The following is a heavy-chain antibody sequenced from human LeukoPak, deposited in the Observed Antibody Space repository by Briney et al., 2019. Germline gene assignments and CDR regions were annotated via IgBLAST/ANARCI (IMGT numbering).Heavy chain of an antibody. CDR1: GGSISSGSYY. CDR3: ARGRYMTPFEFDY. Sequence: SETLPLTCTVSGGSISSGSYYWGWIRQPPGKGLEWIGNILYSGSTSYNPSLKSRVTISVDTSKNQFSLKLSSVTAADTAVYYCARGRYMTPFEFDYWGQGTLVTVSS. V-gene: IGHV4-39*07. J-gene: IGHJ4*02. CDR2: ILYSGST. D-gene: IGHD3-16*02.